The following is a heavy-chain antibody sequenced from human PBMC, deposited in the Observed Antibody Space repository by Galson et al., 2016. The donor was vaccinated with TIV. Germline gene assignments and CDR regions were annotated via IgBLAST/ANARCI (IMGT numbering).Heavy chain of an antibody. J-gene: IGHJ5*02. Sequence: SLRLSCAASGFTFSTYAMSWVRQAPGKGLEWVSTISANGGTTYYADSVKGHFSISRDNSQNTLYLQMNRLRAEDTAVYYCARHWDTWGQGTLVTVSS. CDR2: ISANGGTT. CDR3: ARHWDT. V-gene: IGHV3-23*01. CDR1: GFTFSTYA.